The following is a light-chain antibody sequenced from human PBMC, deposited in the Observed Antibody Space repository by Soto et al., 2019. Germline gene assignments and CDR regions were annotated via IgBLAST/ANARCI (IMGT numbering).Light chain of an antibody. CDR2: AAS. V-gene: IGKV1-8*01. Sequence: IRMTQSPSSLSASTGDRVTITCRASQGISSYLAWYQQKPGKAPKLLIYAASTLQSGVPSRFSGSGSGTDFTLTISCLQSEDFATYYCQPYYSYPRTFGQGTKADIK. CDR3: QPYYSYPRT. CDR1: QGISSY. J-gene: IGKJ1*01.